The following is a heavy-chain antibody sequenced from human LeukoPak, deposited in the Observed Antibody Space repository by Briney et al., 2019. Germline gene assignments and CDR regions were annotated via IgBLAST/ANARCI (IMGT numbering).Heavy chain of an antibody. CDR1: GGSVSSGSYY. CDR3: ARDHSNGWYNWFDP. V-gene: IGHV4-61*01. Sequence: SDTLSLTCTLSGGSVSSGSYYWSWIRQSAGKGLEWIGYRVYSGSNHYTPSRKSRVTISVDTSKNQFSLKLSSVTAADRAVYYCARDHSNGWYNWFDPWGQGTLVTVSS. J-gene: IGHJ5*02. CDR2: RVYSGSN. D-gene: IGHD6-19*01.